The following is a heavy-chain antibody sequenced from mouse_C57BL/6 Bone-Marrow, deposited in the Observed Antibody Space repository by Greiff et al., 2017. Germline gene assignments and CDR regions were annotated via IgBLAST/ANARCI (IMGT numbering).Heavy chain of an antibody. CDR3: ASDYYGSSWYFDV. Sequence: EVKLMESGPGLVKPSQSLSLTCSVTGYSITSGYYWNWIRQFPGNKLEWMGYISYDGSNHYNPSLKNRISITRYTSKNQVFLKLNSVTTEDTATYYCASDYYGSSWYFDVWGTGTTVTVSS. D-gene: IGHD1-1*01. CDR1: GYSITSGYY. J-gene: IGHJ1*03. CDR2: ISYDGSN. V-gene: IGHV3-6*01.